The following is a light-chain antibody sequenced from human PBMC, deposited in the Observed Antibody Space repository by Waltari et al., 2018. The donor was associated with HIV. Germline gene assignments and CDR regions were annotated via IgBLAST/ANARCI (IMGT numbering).Light chain of an antibody. CDR1: SSTIGSKY. CDR2: RND. J-gene: IGLJ3*02. Sequence: QSVLTQPPSASGTPGQRVTISCSGSSSTIGSKYVYCFQQVPGTAPKLLIYRNDQRPSGVPDRFSGSKSGTSASLAISGLRSEDEADYYCAVWDDSLSGWVFGGGTKLTVL. V-gene: IGLV1-47*01. CDR3: AVWDDSLSGWV.